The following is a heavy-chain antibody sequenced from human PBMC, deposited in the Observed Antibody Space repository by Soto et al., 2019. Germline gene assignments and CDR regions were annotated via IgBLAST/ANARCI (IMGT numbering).Heavy chain of an antibody. D-gene: IGHD3-10*01. Sequence: GSLRLSCAVSGITFSSYWMSWVRQAPGQGLEWVASVKQDGNEKYYVDSVKGRFTISRDNAKNSLYLQMNSLRAEDTAVYYCVKNFLVWFGAPRSGYFQHWGQGTLVTVSS. V-gene: IGHV3-7*02. CDR3: VKNFLVWFGAPRSGYFQH. CDR1: GITFSSYW. CDR2: VKQDGNEK. J-gene: IGHJ1*01.